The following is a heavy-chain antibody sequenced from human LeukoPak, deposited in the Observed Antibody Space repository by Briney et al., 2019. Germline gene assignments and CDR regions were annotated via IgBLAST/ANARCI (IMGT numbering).Heavy chain of an antibody. CDR1: GYTFTSYA. J-gene: IGHJ3*02. Sequence: ASVKVSCKASGYTFTSYAMHWVRQAPGQRLEWMGWINAGNGNTKYSQEFQGRVTITRDTSASTAYMELSSLRSEDMAVYYCAREGLAYYYDSSGYSDAFDIWGRGTMVTVSS. V-gene: IGHV1-3*03. D-gene: IGHD3-22*01. CDR2: INAGNGNT. CDR3: AREGLAYYYDSSGYSDAFDI.